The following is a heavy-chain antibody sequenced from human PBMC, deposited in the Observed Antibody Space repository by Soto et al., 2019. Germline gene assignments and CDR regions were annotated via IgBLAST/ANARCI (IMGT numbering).Heavy chain of an antibody. D-gene: IGHD3-22*01. V-gene: IGHV1-18*01. CDR3: ARGPTDYYDNSANYFLDY. CDR2: ISTYNGNT. Sequence: QVPLVQSGAEVKKPGASVKVSCKASGYTFITYGVIWVRQAPGQGLDWLGWISTYNGNTRYAERLQGRVTMTTDTTTNTAYMALRNMRSDDTAVYYCARGPTDYYDNSANYFLDYWGQGTLVTVSS. CDR1: GYTFITYG. J-gene: IGHJ4*02.